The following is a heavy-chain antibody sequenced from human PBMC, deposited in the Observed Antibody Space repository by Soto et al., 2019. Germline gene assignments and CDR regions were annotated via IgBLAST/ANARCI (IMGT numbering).Heavy chain of an antibody. CDR1: GFTFRISA. CDR2: FSGGGDSS. D-gene: IGHD1-26*01. V-gene: IGHV3-23*01. J-gene: IGHJ4*02. CDR3: ARGERQMGRLDY. Sequence: ELSLRLSCSASGFTFRISAISWVRQAPGKGLEWLSGFSGGGDSSYYADSVKGRFTISRDNSKNTLYLQMNSLRVEDTAVYFCARGERQMGRLDYWGQGTLVTFSS.